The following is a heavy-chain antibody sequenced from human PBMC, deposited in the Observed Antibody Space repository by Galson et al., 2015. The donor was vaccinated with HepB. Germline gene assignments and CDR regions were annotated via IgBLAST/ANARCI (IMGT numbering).Heavy chain of an antibody. CDR1: GYTFTSYG. CDR3: ARDNGGWLMNWFDP. V-gene: IGHV1-18*01. Sequence: SVKVSCKASGYTFTSYGISWVRQAPGQGPEWMGWISAYNGNTNYAQKLQGRVTMTTDTSTSTAYMELRSLRSDDTAVYYCARDNGGWLMNWFDPWGQGTLVTVSS. CDR2: ISAYNGNT. J-gene: IGHJ5*02. D-gene: IGHD6-19*01.